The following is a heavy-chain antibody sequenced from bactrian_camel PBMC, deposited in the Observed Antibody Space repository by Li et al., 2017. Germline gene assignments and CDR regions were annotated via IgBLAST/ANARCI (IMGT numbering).Heavy chain of an antibody. CDR1: GFTFSSVS. Sequence: VQLVESGGGLVQPGGSLRLSCAASGFTFSSVSMTWVRQAPGKGLEWVSSINGGGSTTTYTESVKGRFTISRDNAKNTLYLQLNSLKTEDTGMYYCANFRRGYYCYGSWCYDAMDYWGKGTQVTVS. V-gene: IGHV3S42*01. D-gene: IGHD3*01. CDR2: INGGGSTT. J-gene: IGHJ7*01.